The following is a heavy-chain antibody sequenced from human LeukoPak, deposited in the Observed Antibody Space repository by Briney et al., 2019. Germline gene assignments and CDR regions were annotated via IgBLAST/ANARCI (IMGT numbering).Heavy chain of an antibody. V-gene: IGHV3-30*04. CDR1: GFTFSSYA. CDR3: ARDYGYGKDYCYYGMDV. Sequence: GGSLRLSCAASGFTFSSYAMHWVRQAPGKGLEWVAVISYDGSNKYYADSVKGRFTISRDNSKNTLYLQMNSLRAEDTAVYYCARDYGYGKDYCYYGMDVWGQGTTVTVSS. D-gene: IGHD5-18*01. J-gene: IGHJ6*02. CDR2: ISYDGSNK.